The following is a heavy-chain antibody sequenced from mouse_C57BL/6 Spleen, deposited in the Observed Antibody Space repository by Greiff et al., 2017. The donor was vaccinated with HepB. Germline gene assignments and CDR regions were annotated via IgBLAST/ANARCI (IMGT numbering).Heavy chain of an antibody. V-gene: IGHV5-6*01. CDR1: GFTFSSYG. CDR3: ARHCEPYYSNSAWFAY. J-gene: IGHJ3*01. CDR2: ISSGGSYT. D-gene: IGHD2-5*01. Sequence: EVKVVESGGDLVKPGGSLKLSCAASGFTFSSYGMSWVRQTPDKRLEWVATISSGGSYTYYPDSVKGRFTISRDNAKNTLYLQMSSLKSEDTAMYYCARHCEPYYSNSAWFAYWGQGTLVTVSA.